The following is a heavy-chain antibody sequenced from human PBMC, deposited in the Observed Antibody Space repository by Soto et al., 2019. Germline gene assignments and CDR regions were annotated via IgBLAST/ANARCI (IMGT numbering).Heavy chain of an antibody. CDR1: GCTFSSYE. J-gene: IGHJ4*02. D-gene: IGHD2-21*02. V-gene: IGHV3-48*03. CDR2: ISSSGSTI. CDR3: ARGVRVLRVTAILDY. Sequence: EVQLVESGGGLVQPGGSLRLSCAASGCTFSSYEMNWVRQAPGKGLEWVSYISSSGSTIYYADSVKGRFTISRDNAKNSLYLQMNSLRAEDTAVYYCARGVRVLRVTAILDYWGQGTLVTVSS.